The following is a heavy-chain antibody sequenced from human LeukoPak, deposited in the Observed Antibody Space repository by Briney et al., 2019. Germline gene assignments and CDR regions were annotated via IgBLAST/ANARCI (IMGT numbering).Heavy chain of an antibody. D-gene: IGHD3-9*01. CDR3: ARYADGYDILTGYYFSMGMDV. CDR2: IYYSGGP. V-gene: IGHV4-59*01. CDR1: GGSISSYY. J-gene: IGHJ6*02. Sequence: SETQSLTCTVSGGSISSYYWSWIRQPPGKGLEWSAHIYYSGGPNYYPSLKSRVTISVDTSKIQFSLKLSSVTATDTAVYYCARYADGYDILTGYYFSMGMDVWGQGTTVTVSS.